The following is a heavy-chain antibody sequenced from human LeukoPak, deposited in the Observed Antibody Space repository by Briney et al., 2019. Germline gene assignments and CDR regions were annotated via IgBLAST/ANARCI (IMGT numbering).Heavy chain of an antibody. CDR1: GFTFSSYG. J-gene: IGHJ4*02. D-gene: IGHD3-3*01. V-gene: IGHV3-30*18. CDR2: ISYDGNNK. Sequence: GGSLRLSCAASGFTFSSYGMHWVRQAPGKGMEWVAVISYDGNNKYYADSVKGRFTISRDNSKNTLYLQMNSLRAEDTAVYYCAKDPSLRVSLPVWGQGTLVTVSS. CDR3: AKDPSLRVSLPV.